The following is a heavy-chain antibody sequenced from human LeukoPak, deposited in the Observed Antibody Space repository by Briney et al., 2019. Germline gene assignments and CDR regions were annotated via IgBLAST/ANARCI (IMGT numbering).Heavy chain of an antibody. Sequence: GGSLRLSCSVFGFTLTSYHMNWVRQAPGKGLEWVSGISASGNSTYYADSVKGRFTLSRDISKNTLYPQMNSLRVDDTAVYYCAQYSSGWYSVYDFWGQGTLVTVSP. J-gene: IGHJ4*02. V-gene: IGHV3-23*01. CDR1: GFTLTSYH. D-gene: IGHD6-19*01. CDR3: AQYSSGWYSVYDF. CDR2: ISASGNST.